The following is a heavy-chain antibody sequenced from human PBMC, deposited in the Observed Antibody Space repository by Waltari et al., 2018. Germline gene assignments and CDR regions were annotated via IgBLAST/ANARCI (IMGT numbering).Heavy chain of an antibody. V-gene: IGHV1-69*08. Sequence: QVQLVQSGAEVKKPGSSVKVSCKASGGTFSSYAISWVRQAPGQGLEWMGRISPFFGTANYAQKFQGRVTITADKSTSTAYMELSSLRSEDTAVYYCARPEKEDGPPFGYWGQGTLVTVSS. J-gene: IGHJ4*02. CDR2: ISPFFGTA. CDR3: ARPEKEDGPPFGY. CDR1: GGTFSSYA.